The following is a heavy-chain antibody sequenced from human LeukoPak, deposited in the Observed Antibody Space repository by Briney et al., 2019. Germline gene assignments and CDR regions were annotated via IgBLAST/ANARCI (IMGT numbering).Heavy chain of an antibody. D-gene: IGHD3-10*01. CDR2: IYHSGST. J-gene: IGHJ5*02. CDR1: GYSISSGYY. V-gene: IGHV4-38-2*01. CDR3: ATYYYGSGSYH. Sequence: SETLSLTCAVSGYSISSGYYWGWIRQPPGKGLEWIGRIYHSGSTYYNPSLKSRVTISVDTSKNQFSLKLSSVTAADTAVYYCATYYYGSGSYHWGQGTLVTVSS.